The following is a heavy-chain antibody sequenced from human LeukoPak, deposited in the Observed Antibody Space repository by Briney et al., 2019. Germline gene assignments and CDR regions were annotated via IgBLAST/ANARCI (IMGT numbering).Heavy chain of an antibody. CDR2: INPNSGGT. J-gene: IGHJ4*02. V-gene: IGHV1-2*06. CDR3: ARAERRSGWSIYYLDY. Sequence: ASVKVSCKASGYTFTGYYMHWVRQAPGQGLEWMGRINPNSGGTNYAQKFQGRVTMTRDTSISTAYMELSRLRSDDTAVYYCARAERRSGWSIYYLDYWGQGTLVTVSS. D-gene: IGHD6-19*01. CDR1: GYTFTGYY.